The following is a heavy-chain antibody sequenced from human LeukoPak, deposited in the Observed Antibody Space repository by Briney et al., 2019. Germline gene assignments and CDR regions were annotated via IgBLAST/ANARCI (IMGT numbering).Heavy chain of an antibody. D-gene: IGHD3-3*01. J-gene: IGHJ4*02. CDR1: GFTFSSYS. Sequence: GGSLRLSCAASGFTFSSYSMNWVRQAPGKGLEWVSSIGSSSSYIYYADSVKGRFTISRDNAKNSLYLQMNSLRAEDTAVYYCARTKTYYDFWSGYSHYWGQGTLVTVSS. V-gene: IGHV3-21*01. CDR3: ARTKTYYDFWSGYSHY. CDR2: IGSSSSYI.